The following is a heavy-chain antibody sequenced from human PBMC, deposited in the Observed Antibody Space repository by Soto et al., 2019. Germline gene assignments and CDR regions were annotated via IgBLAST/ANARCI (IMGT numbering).Heavy chain of an antibody. D-gene: IGHD2-15*01. J-gene: IGHJ5*02. CDR3: ARVAVAARPRWYNWFDP. CDR1: GYTFTDYD. CDR2: MNPNSGET. Sequence: QEQLVHSGAEVKKPGASVKVSCKTSGYTFTDYDINWVRQATGQGLGGIGWMNPNSGETGYAQKFQGRVTMTRSASLSTAYLELSSLRSEDTAVYYCARVAVAARPRWYNWFDPWGQGTLVTVSS. V-gene: IGHV1-8*01.